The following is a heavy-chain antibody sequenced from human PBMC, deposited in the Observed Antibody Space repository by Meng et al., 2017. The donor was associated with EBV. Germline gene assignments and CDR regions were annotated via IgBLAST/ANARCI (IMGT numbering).Heavy chain of an antibody. V-gene: IGHV1-2*06. D-gene: IGHD6-19*01. Sequence: QEQLVEAAAEVKKPGASVKAPCNASGYPFTGYYMHWVRQAPGQGLEWMGRINPNSGGTNYAQRFQGRVTMARDTSISTAYMELSRLRSDDTAVYYCARVGIAVAGTGDYWGQGTLVTVSS. J-gene: IGHJ4*02. CDR2: INPNSGGT. CDR1: GYPFTGYY. CDR3: ARVGIAVAGTGDY.